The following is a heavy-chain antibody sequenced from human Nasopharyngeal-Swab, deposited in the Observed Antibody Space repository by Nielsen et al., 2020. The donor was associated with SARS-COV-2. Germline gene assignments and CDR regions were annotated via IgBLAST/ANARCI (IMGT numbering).Heavy chain of an antibody. J-gene: IGHJ6*02. Sequence: WVRQAPGQGLEWTGWISAYNGNTNYAQKLQGRVTMTTDTSTSTAYMELRSLRSDDTAVYYCARMYYDILTGWYYYYGMDVWGQGTTVTVSS. D-gene: IGHD3-9*01. CDR3: ARMYYDILTGWYYYYGMDV. CDR2: ISAYNGNT. V-gene: IGHV1-18*01.